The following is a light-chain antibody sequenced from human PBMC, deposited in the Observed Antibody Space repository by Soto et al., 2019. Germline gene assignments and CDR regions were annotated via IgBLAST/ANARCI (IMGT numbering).Light chain of an antibody. CDR2: DAS. J-gene: IGKJ4*01. Sequence: DIQMTQSPSFLCASVGDRFAITCQASQGVSNYLNWYHHKLGKAPKLLLYDASYLXTGVPSRFSGGGSGTDFTLTISSLQPQDIATYYRQQYNHLPLTFGGGNKWIS. CDR1: QGVSNY. CDR3: QQYNHLPLT. V-gene: IGKV1-33*01.